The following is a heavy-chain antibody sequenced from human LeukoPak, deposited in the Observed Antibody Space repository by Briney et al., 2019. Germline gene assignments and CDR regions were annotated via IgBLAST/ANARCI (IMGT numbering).Heavy chain of an antibody. CDR2: TKQDGSEK. Sequence: PGGSLRLSCAASGFTFGNYWMSWVRQAPGKGLEWVANTKQDGSEKYYVDSVKGRFTISRDNARNSLYLQMNSLRAEDTAVYYCAREGIRGSSWSDAFDIWGQGTMVTVSS. D-gene: IGHD6-13*01. J-gene: IGHJ3*02. CDR1: GFTFGNYW. V-gene: IGHV3-7*01. CDR3: AREGIRGSSWSDAFDI.